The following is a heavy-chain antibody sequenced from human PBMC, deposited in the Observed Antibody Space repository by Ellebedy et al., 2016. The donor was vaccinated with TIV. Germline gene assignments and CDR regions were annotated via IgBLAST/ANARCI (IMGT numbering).Heavy chain of an antibody. CDR3: ARETGMDV. J-gene: IGHJ6*02. CDR2: ISGSGGST. D-gene: IGHD3-9*01. CDR1: GFTFSSYA. V-gene: IGHV3-23*01. Sequence: GESLKISCAASGFTFSSYAMSWVRQAPGKGLEWVSAISGSGGSTYYADSVNGRFTISRDNAKNSLYLQMNRLRDDDTAVYYCARETGMDVWGQGTTVIVSS.